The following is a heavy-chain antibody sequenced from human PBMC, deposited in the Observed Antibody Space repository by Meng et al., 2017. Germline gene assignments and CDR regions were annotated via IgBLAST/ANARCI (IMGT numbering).Heavy chain of an antibody. Sequence: SGPTLVKPTETLTLTCTVSGSSLSNARMGVSWIRQPPGKALEWLAHIFSNDEKSYSTSLKSRLTISKDTSKSQVVLTMTNMDPVDTATYYCARIGVGATPYYYYGMDVWGQGTTVTVSS. CDR2: IFSNDEK. CDR1: GSSLSNARMG. V-gene: IGHV2-26*01. D-gene: IGHD1-26*01. J-gene: IGHJ6*02. CDR3: ARIGVGATPYYYYGMDV.